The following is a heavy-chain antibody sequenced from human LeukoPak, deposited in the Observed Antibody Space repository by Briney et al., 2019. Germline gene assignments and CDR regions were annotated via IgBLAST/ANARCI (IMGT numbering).Heavy chain of an antibody. D-gene: IGHD3-9*01. CDR3: ATGGGYDILTGPGACDI. CDR2: ISGSGGST. V-gene: IGHV3-23*01. Sequence: GGSLRLSCAASGFTFSSYAMSWVRQAPGKGLEWVSAISGSGGSTYYADSVEGRFTISRDNSKNTLYLQMNSLRAEDTAVYYCATGGGYDILTGPGACDIWGQGTMVTVSS. J-gene: IGHJ3*02. CDR1: GFTFSSYA.